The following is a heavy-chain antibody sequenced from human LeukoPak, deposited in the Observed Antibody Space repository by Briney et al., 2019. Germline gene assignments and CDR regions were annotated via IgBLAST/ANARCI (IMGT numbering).Heavy chain of an antibody. D-gene: IGHD6-19*01. CDR3: ARGDQWLIHY. Sequence: GGSLRLSCAASGFTFHGHAMDWVRQVPEKGLEWVSLISGDGGSTYYADSVKGRFTISRDNSKNSLHLQMNSLTTEDTALYYCARGDQWLIHYWGQGTLVTVSS. CDR2: ISGDGGST. J-gene: IGHJ4*02. CDR1: GFTFHGHA. V-gene: IGHV3-43*02.